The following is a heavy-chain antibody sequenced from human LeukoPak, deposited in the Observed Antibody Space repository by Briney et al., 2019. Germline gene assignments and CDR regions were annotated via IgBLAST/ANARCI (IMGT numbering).Heavy chain of an antibody. J-gene: IGHJ3*02. CDR2: IYYSGTT. CDR3: ARMVFNIVGATGGAFDI. D-gene: IGHD1-26*01. V-gene: IGHV4-39*01. CDR1: GGSISSSTYY. Sequence: SETLSLTCTVSGGSISSSTYYWGWIRQPPGKGLEWIGNIYYSGTTHYNPSLESRVTISVDTSKNQFSLKLSSVTAADTAVYYCARMVFNIVGATGGAFDIWGQGTMVTVSS.